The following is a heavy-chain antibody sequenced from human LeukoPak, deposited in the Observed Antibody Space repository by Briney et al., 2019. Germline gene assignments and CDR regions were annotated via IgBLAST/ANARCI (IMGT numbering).Heavy chain of an antibody. V-gene: IGHV4-4*07. CDR1: GGSISSYY. J-gene: IGHJ4*02. Sequence: PSETLSLTCTVSGGSISSYYWSWIRQPAGKGLEWIGRIYTSGSTNYNPSLKSRFTISLDTSKNRFSLKLSSVTAADTAIYYCANSRDRSNIAARRFRVADRHFVYWGQGTLVTVSS. D-gene: IGHD6-6*01. CDR3: ANSRDRSNIAARRFRVADRHFVY. CDR2: IYTSGST.